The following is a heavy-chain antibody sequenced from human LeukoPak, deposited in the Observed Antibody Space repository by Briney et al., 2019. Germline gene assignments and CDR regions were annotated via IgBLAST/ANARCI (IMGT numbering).Heavy chain of an antibody. D-gene: IGHD5-18*01. V-gene: IGHV1-69*04. J-gene: IGHJ6*02. CDR2: IIPILGIA. CDR1: GGTFSSYA. CDR3: ARDLIRYSYGHYYYGMDV. Sequence: GASVKVSCKASGGTFSSYAISWVRQAPGQGLEWMGRIIPILGIANYAQKFQGRVTITADKSTSTAYMELSSLRSEDTAVYYCARDLIRYSYGHYYYGMDVWGQGTTVTVFS.